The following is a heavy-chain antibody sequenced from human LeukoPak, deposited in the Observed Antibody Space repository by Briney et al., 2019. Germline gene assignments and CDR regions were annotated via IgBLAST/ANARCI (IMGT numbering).Heavy chain of an antibody. J-gene: IGHJ4*02. V-gene: IGHV6-1*01. D-gene: IGHD1-26*01. CDR1: GDTVSNRNAA. CDR3: AREGVGATMDN. Sequence: SQTLSLTCAISGDTVSNRNAAWNWIRHSPSRGLEWLGRTYYRSKWYNDYAVSVKGRIDINPDTSKNQFSLQLNAVTPEDTAVYYCAREGVGATMDNWGQGTLVTVSS. CDR2: TYYRSKWYN.